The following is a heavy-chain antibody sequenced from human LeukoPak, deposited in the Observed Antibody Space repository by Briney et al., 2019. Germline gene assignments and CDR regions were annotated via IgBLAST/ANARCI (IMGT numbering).Heavy chain of an antibody. CDR3: ARVLRYCSGGNCYSGGLGYMDV. CDR2: ISSSGDTI. Sequence: GGSLRLSCAASGFTFSDYYMSWIRQAPGKGLEWISYISSSGDTIFYADSVKGRFTISRDNAKNSLFLQMNSLRAEDTAVYYCARVLRYCSGGNCYSGGLGYMDVWGKGTTVTISS. J-gene: IGHJ6*03. V-gene: IGHV3-11*01. CDR1: GFTFSDYY. D-gene: IGHD2-15*01.